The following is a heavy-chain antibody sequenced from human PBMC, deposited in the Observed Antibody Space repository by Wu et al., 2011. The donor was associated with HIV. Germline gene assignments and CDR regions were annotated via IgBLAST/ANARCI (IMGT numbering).Heavy chain of an antibody. CDR3: ARGAMTRGGEVDI. Sequence: QVQRGAVWGVRVKEPGASVKVSCQASGYTFINYDINWVRQAAGQGLEWVGWMNPDSGTTGFAQKFQGRVTLTRDTSMSTAYMELSGLRSEDTAVYYCARGAMTRGGEVDIWGQGTMVTVSS. CDR1: GYTFINYD. D-gene: IGHD2-15*01. CDR2: MNPDSGTT. J-gene: IGHJ3*02. V-gene: IGHV1-8*01.